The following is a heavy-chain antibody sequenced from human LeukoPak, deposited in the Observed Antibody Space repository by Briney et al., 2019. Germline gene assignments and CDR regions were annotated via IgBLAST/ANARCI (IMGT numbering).Heavy chain of an antibody. Sequence: GGSLRLSCSASGFTFSSYAMHWVRQAPGKGLEYVSAITINGGTTYYADSVKGRFTISRDNSKNTLYLQMSSLRAEDTAVYHCVKSLDRGMVWYHYGMDVRGQGTTVTVSS. CDR3: VKSLDRGMVWYHYGMDV. D-gene: IGHD5-18*01. CDR1: GFTFSSYA. CDR2: ITINGGTT. V-gene: IGHV3-64D*09. J-gene: IGHJ6*02.